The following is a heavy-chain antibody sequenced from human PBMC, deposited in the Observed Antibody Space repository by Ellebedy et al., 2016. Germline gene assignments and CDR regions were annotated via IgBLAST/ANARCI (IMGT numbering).Heavy chain of an antibody. Sequence: GGSLRLSXAASGFTFSSYGMHWVRQAPGKGLEWVAVIWYDGSNKYYADSVKGRFTISRDNSKNTLYLQMNSLRAEDTAVYYCARGNGGYSSSWYYYYGMDVWGQGTTVTVSS. V-gene: IGHV3-33*01. CDR2: IWYDGSNK. CDR1: GFTFSSYG. CDR3: ARGNGGYSSSWYYYYGMDV. J-gene: IGHJ6*02. D-gene: IGHD6-13*01.